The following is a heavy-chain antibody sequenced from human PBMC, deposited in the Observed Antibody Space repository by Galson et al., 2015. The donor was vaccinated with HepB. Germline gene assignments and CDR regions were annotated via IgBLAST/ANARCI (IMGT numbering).Heavy chain of an antibody. CDR2: IKQDGSEK. D-gene: IGHD1-7*01. CDR1: GFTFSSYW. CDR3: ATESYNWNYDFYY. Sequence: SLRLSCAASGFTFSSYWMSWVRQAPGKGLEWVANIKQDGSEKYYVDSVKGRFTISRDNAKNSLYLQMNSLRAEDTAVYYCATESYNWNYDFYYWGQGTLVTVSS. J-gene: IGHJ4*02. V-gene: IGHV3-7*01.